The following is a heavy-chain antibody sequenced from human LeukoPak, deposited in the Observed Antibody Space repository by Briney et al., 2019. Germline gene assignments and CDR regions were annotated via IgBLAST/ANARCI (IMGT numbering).Heavy chain of an antibody. J-gene: IGHJ4*02. V-gene: IGHV1-46*01. D-gene: IGHD6-6*01. Sequence: GSVKASCKASGYTFPSYFMHWVRQAPGQGLEWMGIINPTGGSTTYAQKFQGRVTMTRDTSTSTVYMELSSLRSDDTAVYYCARTAARRFDYWGQGILVTVSS. CDR3: ARTAARRFDY. CDR2: INPTGGST. CDR1: GYTFPSYF.